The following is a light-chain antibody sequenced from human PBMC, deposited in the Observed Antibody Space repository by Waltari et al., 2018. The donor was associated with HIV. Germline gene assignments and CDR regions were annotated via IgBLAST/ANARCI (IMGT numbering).Light chain of an antibody. J-gene: IGLJ3*02. CDR1: KNDVGGYNY. Sequence: QAALTQPASVSGSLGQSITISCTGTKNDVGGYNYVSWYQQHPGKAPKLIIYDVVDRPSWFSDRFSGSKYGNTASLTISGLQTEDEAQYYCSSYTSFSTVVFGGGTKLTVL. CDR3: SSYTSFSTVV. V-gene: IGLV2-14*03. CDR2: DVV.